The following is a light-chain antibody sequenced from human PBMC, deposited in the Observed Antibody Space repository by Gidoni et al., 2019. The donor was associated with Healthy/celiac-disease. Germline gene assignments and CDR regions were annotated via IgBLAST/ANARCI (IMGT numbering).Light chain of an antibody. Sequence: QSALTQPSSVSGSPGQTITLSCTGTSSDVAGYNYVSWYQQHPGKAPKLMIYDVSNRPSGVSNRFSGSKSGNTASLTISGLQAEDEADYYCSSYTSSPSYVFGTGTKVTVL. J-gene: IGLJ1*01. CDR1: SSDVAGYNY. CDR3: SSYTSSPSYV. CDR2: DVS. V-gene: IGLV2-14*03.